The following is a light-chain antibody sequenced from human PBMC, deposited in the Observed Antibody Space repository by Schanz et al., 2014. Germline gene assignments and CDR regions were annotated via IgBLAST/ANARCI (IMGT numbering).Light chain of an antibody. CDR3: CSYAGSSTLVV. Sequence: QSALTQPRSVSGSPGQSVTISCTGTSSDIGAYNFVSWYQQHPGKAPKLMIYDVSKRPSGVPDRFSGSKSGNTASLTISGLQAEDEADYYCCSYAGSSTLVVFGGGTKLTVL. V-gene: IGLV2-11*01. CDR1: SSDIGAYNF. CDR2: DVS. J-gene: IGLJ2*01.